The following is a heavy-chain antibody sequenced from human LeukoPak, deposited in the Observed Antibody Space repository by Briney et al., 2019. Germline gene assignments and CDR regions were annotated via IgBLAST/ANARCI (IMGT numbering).Heavy chain of an antibody. D-gene: IGHD2-2*01. CDR1: GFTFSSYS. Sequence: PGGSLRLSCAASGFTFSSYSMNWVRQAPGKGLEWVSSISSSSSYIYYADSVKGRFTISRDNAKNSLYLQMNSLRAEDTAVYYCARDSAYCSSTSCVGDAFDIWGQGTMVTVAS. V-gene: IGHV3-21*04. CDR3: ARDSAYCSSTSCVGDAFDI. CDR2: ISSSSSYI. J-gene: IGHJ3*02.